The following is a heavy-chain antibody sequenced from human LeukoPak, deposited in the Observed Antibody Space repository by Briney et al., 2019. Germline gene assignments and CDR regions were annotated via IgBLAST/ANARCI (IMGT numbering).Heavy chain of an antibody. J-gene: IGHJ6*03. CDR2: IYHSGST. V-gene: IGHV4-38-2*02. CDR3: ARELGDYAYYYYMDV. CDR1: DYSISSGYY. D-gene: IGHD4-17*01. Sequence: SETLSLTCTVSDYSISSGYYWGWIRQPPGKGLERIGSIYHSGSTYYNPSLKSRVTISVDTSKNQFSLKLSSVTAADTAVYYCARELGDYAYYYYMDVWGKGITVTVSS.